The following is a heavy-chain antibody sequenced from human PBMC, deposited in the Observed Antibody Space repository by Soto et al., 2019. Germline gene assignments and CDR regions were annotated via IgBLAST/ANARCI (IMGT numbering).Heavy chain of an antibody. CDR1: GYTLTELS. Sequence: ASVKVSCKVPGYTLTELSMHWVRQALGKGLEWMGGFDPEDGETIYAQKFQGRVTMTEDTSTDTAYMELSSLRSEDTAVYYCATPRIATSGTPFDYWGQGTLVTVSS. CDR3: ATPRIATSGTPFDY. J-gene: IGHJ4*02. V-gene: IGHV1-24*01. CDR2: FDPEDGET. D-gene: IGHD6-13*01.